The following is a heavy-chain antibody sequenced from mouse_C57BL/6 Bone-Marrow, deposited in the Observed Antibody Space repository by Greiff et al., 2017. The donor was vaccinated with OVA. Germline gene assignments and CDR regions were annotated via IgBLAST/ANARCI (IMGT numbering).Heavy chain of an antibody. J-gene: IGHJ2*01. CDR2: ISAGGSYT. V-gene: IGHV5-4*03. Sequence: EVMLVESGGGLVKPGGSLKLSCAASGFTFSSYAMSWVRQTPEKRLEWVATISAGGSYTYYPDNVKGRFTISRDNAKNNLYLQMSHLKSEDTAMYYCASLSTINYWGQGTTLTVAS. CDR1: GFTFSSYA. D-gene: IGHD2-1*01. CDR3: ASLSTINY.